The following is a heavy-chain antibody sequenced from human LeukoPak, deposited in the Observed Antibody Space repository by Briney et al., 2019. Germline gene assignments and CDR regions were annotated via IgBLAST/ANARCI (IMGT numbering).Heavy chain of an antibody. D-gene: IGHD1-26*01. Sequence: PGGSLRLSCAASGFTFTDYWMTWVRQVPGKGLEWVANIHKAGTESYYVDPVKGRFAISRDNAKNSLYLQLSSLRVDDTAVYYCARVGTWELQRVFDYWGQGTLVTVSS. CDR3: ARVGTWELQRVFDY. V-gene: IGHV3-7*01. J-gene: IGHJ4*02. CDR1: GFTFTDYW. CDR2: IHKAGTES.